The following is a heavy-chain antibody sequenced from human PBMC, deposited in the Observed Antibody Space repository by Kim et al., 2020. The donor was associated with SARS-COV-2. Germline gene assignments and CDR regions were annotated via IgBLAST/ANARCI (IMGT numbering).Heavy chain of an antibody. D-gene: IGHD6-19*01. Sequence: GGSLRLSCAASGFTFSSYSMNWVRQAPGKGLEWVSYISSSSSTIYYADSVKGRFTISRDNAKNSLYLQMNSLRDEDTAVYYCASGRVAVAGTNWFDPWGQGTLVTVSS. CDR2: ISSSSSTI. CDR1: GFTFSSYS. V-gene: IGHV3-48*02. J-gene: IGHJ5*02. CDR3: ASGRVAVAGTNWFDP.